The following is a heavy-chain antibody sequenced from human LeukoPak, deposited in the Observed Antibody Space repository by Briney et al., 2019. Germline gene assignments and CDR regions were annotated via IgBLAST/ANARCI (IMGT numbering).Heavy chain of an antibody. CDR3: ARYSSSWYGGYDY. D-gene: IGHD6-13*01. V-gene: IGHV1-2*06. J-gene: IGHJ4*02. CDR2: INPNSGGT. Sequence: GASVKVSCKASGYTFTGYYMHWVRQAPGQGLEWMGRINPNSGGTNYAQKFQGRVTMTRDTSISTAYMELSRLRSDDTAVYYCARYSSSWYGGYDYWGQGTLVTASS. CDR1: GYTFTGYY.